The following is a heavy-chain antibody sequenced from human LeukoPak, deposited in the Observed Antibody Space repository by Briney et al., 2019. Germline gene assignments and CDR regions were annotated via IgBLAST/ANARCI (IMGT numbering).Heavy chain of an antibody. Sequence: PGRSLRLSCTASGFSFSTYAMHWVRQAPGKGLEWVALIWHDASHTFYTDSVKGRFTISRDNAKNSLYLQMNSLRAEDTAVYYCARDAGRGDYWGQGALVTVSS. D-gene: IGHD3-16*01. J-gene: IGHJ4*02. V-gene: IGHV3-33*01. CDR1: GFSFSTYA. CDR2: IWHDASHT. CDR3: ARDAGRGDY.